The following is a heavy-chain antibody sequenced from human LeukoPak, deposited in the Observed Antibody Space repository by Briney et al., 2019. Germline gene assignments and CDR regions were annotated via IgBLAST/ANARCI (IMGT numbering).Heavy chain of an antibody. CDR3: AKAISYYDFWSGVDY. CDR2: ISGSGGST. Sequence: PGGSLRLSCAASGFTFSSYAMSWVRQAPGNGLEWVSAISGSGGSTYYADSVKGRFTISRDNSKNTLYLQMNSLRAEDTAVYYCAKAISYYDFWSGVDYWGQGTLVTVSS. V-gene: IGHV3-23*01. CDR1: GFTFSSYA. D-gene: IGHD3-3*01. J-gene: IGHJ4*02.